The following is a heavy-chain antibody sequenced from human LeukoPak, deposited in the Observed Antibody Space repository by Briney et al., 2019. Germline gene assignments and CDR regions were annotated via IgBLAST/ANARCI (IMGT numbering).Heavy chain of an antibody. CDR1: GYTFTGYY. CDR2: INPNSGGT. Sequence: SVKVSCKASGYTFTGYYMHWVRQAPGQGLEWMGWINPNSGGTNYAQKFQGRVTMTRDTSISTAYMELSRLRSDDTAAYYCAREYSGKYSSSWHFDYWGQGTLVTVSS. CDR3: AREYSGKYSSSWHFDY. D-gene: IGHD6-13*01. V-gene: IGHV1-2*02. J-gene: IGHJ4*02.